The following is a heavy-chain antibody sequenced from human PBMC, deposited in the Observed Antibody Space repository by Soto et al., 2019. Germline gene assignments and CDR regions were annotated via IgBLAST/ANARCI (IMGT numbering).Heavy chain of an antibody. CDR3: ARGPSGDKVDY. J-gene: IGHJ4*02. V-gene: IGHV4-30-4*01. CDR1: GDSISSGDSC. Sequence: QVQLQESGPGLVRPSQTLSLTCTVSGDSISSGDSCWSWIRQPPDKGLEWIGHIYHGGSTYNNPSLKXRXTXSXXTSKTQFSLKLSSVRAADTAVYYCARGPSGDKVDYWGQGTLVTVSS. CDR2: IYHGGST. D-gene: IGHD7-27*01.